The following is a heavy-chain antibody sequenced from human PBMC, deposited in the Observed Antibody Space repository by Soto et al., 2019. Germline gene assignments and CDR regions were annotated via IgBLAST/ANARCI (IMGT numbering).Heavy chain of an antibody. CDR1: GFTFSSYA. CDR2: ISGSGSST. V-gene: IGHV3-23*01. Sequence: PGGSLRLSCAGSGFTFSSYAMSWVRQAPGKGLEWVSGISGSGSSTYYADSVKGRFTISRDSSKNTLYLQMNSLRDEDAAVYYCAKEGWDVWGQGTTVTVSS. CDR3: AKEGWDV. J-gene: IGHJ6*02.